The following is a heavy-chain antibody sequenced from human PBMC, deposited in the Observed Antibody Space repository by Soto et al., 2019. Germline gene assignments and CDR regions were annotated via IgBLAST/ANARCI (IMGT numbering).Heavy chain of an antibody. V-gene: IGHV3-33*01. CDR1: GFTFSSYG. CDR2: IWYDGSNK. D-gene: IGHD2-2*01. J-gene: IGHJ5*02. Sequence: QVQLVESGGGVVQPGRSLRLSCAASGFTFSSYGMHWVRQAPGKGPEWVAVIWYDGSNKYYADSVKGRFTISRDNSKNTLYLQMNSLRAEDTAVYYCARVTEDCSSTSCYDGRGWFDPWGQGTLVTVSS. CDR3: ARVTEDCSSTSCYDGRGWFDP.